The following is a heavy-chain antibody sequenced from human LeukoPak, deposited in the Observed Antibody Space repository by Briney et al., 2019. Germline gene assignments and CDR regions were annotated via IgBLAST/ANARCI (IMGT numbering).Heavy chain of an antibody. CDR3: AKVHLRIEIYAFDV. D-gene: IGHD1-26*01. J-gene: IGHJ3*01. CDR1: GFTFSSYE. CDR2: ISSSGSTI. Sequence: GGSLRLSCAASGFTFSSYEMNWVRQAPGKGLEWVSYISSSGSTIYYADSVKGRFTISRDNFKNTMFLQMSSLTVEDTAVYYCAKVHLRIEIYAFDVWGQGTMVTVSS. V-gene: IGHV3-48*03.